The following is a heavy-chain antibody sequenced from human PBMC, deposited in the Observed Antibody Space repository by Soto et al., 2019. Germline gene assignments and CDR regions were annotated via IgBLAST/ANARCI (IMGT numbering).Heavy chain of an antibody. J-gene: IGHJ6*02. CDR1: GYTFTSYG. D-gene: IGHD2-8*01. Sequence: QVHLVQSGGEVTRPGASVKVSCKSSGYTFTSYGVSWVRQAPGQGLEWLGWISVYTGNTKQAQKFQDRVTLTTEASTTTAYMELRSMRSDYTAVYYCARDRCTTDRCYTHHFDVWGQGTTVPVSS. CDR2: ISVYTGNT. CDR3: ARDRCTTDRCYTHHFDV. V-gene: IGHV1-18*04.